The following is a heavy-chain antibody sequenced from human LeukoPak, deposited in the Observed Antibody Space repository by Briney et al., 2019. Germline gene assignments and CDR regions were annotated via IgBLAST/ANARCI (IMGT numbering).Heavy chain of an antibody. CDR1: GYTFTSYG. D-gene: IGHD3-22*01. CDR2: ISAYNGNT. Sequence: ASVKVSCKASGYTFTSYGISWVRQAPGQGLEWMGWISAYNGNTNYAQKLQGRVTMTTDTSTSTAYMKLRSLRSDDTAVYYSARSGPYDSSGYCYDYWGQGTLVTVSS. J-gene: IGHJ4*02. V-gene: IGHV1-18*01. CDR3: ARSGPYDSSGYCYDY.